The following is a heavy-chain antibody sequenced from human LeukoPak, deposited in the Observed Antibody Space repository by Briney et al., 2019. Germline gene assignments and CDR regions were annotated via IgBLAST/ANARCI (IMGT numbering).Heavy chain of an antibody. J-gene: IGHJ5*02. CDR1: GGSISSHY. Sequence: SETLSLTCTASGGSISSHYWSWIRQPPGKGLEWIGYIYYSGSTNYNPSLKSRVTISVDTSKNQFSLKLSSVTAADTAVYYCARLRGSSWYWFDPWGQGTLVTVSS. V-gene: IGHV4-59*08. D-gene: IGHD6-13*01. CDR3: ARLRGSSWYWFDP. CDR2: IYYSGST.